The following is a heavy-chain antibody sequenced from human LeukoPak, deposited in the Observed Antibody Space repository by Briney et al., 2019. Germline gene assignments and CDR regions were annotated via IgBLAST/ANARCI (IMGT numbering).Heavy chain of an antibody. CDR2: IDPSDSYT. Sequence: GESLKISCKGSGYSFTSYWINWVRQMPGKGLEWMGRIDPSDSYTNYSPSCQGHVTISADKSISTAYLQWTSLKASDTAMYYCARRGRAQGALNPNYGMDVWGQGTTVTVSS. CDR3: ARRGRAQGALNPNYGMDV. CDR1: GYSFTSYW. J-gene: IGHJ6*02. V-gene: IGHV5-10-1*01.